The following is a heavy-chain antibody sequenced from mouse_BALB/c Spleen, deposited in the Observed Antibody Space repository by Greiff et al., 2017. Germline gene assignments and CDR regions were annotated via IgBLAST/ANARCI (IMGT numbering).Heavy chain of an antibody. J-gene: IGHJ2*01. CDR3: ARGGRDYGHYFDY. D-gene: IGHD1-2*01. Sequence: QVQLKESGPGLVAPSQSLSITCTVSGFSLTSYGVHWVRQPPGKGLEWLGVIWAGGSTNYNSALMSRLSISKDNSKSQVFLKMNSLQTDDTAMYYCARGGRDYGHYFDYWGQGTTLTVSS. V-gene: IGHV2-9*02. CDR2: IWAGGST. CDR1: GFSLTSYG.